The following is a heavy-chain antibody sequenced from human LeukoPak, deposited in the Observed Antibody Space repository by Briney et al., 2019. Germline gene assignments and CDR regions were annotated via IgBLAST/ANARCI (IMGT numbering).Heavy chain of an antibody. CDR1: GFTFSSYG. Sequence: GGSLRLSCAASGFTFSSYGMHWVRQAPGKGLEGVAVIWHDGSNKYYADSVKGRFTISRDNSKNTLYLQMNSLRAEDTAVYYCARDGRDAFDIWGQGTMATVSS. CDR2: IWHDGSNK. J-gene: IGHJ3*02. V-gene: IGHV3-33*01. CDR3: ARDGRDAFDI.